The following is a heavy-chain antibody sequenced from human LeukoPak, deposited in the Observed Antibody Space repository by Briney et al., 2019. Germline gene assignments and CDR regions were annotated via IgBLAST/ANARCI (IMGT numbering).Heavy chain of an antibody. CDR1: GYSFTTYY. D-gene: IGHD1-26*01. J-gene: IGHJ4*02. CDR3: ARVGVGVSTFFDY. V-gene: IGHV1-46*01. CDR2: INPRGGST. Sequence: ASVKVSCKASGYSFTTYYIHWVRQAPGQGLEWMGMINPRGGSTSYAQKFQGRLTMTRDTSTGTVYMELSSLRSEDTAVYYCARVGVGVSTFFDYWGQGTLVTVSP.